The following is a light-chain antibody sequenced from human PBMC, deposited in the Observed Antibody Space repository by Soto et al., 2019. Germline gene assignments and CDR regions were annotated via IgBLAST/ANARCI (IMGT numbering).Light chain of an antibody. V-gene: IGKV1-27*01. J-gene: IGKJ1*01. CDR1: QGISNY. CDR2: TAS. CDR3: QKYDVEPPT. Sequence: IQMTQTPSSLSVCVGDRVTITCLASQGISNYLAWYQQKPGKVPQLLIYTASTLQSGVPSRFSGSGSGTDFTLTISSLQPEDVATYYCQKYDVEPPTFGHGTKVDI.